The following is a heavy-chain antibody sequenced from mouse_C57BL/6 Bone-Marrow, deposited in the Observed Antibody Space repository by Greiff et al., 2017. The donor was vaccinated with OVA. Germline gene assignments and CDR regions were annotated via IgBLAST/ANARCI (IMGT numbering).Heavy chain of an antibody. CDR2: LDPENGDT. V-gene: IGHV14-4*01. Sequence: VQLQQSGAELVRPGASVKLSCTASGFNITDDYMHWVKQRPEQGLEWIGWLDPENGDTEYASKFQGKATITADTSSNTAYLQLSSLTSEDTAVYYCTTPYSLFAYWGQGTLVTVSA. CDR3: TTPYSLFAY. J-gene: IGHJ3*01. CDR1: GFNITDDY. D-gene: IGHD6-2*01.